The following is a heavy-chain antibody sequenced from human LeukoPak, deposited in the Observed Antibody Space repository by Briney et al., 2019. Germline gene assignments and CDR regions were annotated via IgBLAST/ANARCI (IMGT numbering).Heavy chain of an antibody. CDR3: ARWGAYDSSGYFIDAFDI. Sequence: SETLSLTCTVSGGPISSSSYYWGWIRQPPGKGLEWIGSIYYSGSTYYNPSLKSRVTISVDTSKNQFSLKLSSVTAADTAVYYCARWGAYDSSGYFIDAFDIWGQGTMVTVSS. CDR1: GGPISSSSYY. J-gene: IGHJ3*02. V-gene: IGHV4-39*01. D-gene: IGHD3-22*01. CDR2: IYYSGST.